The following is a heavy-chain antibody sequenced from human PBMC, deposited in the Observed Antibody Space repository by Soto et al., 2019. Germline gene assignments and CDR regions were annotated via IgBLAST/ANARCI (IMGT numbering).Heavy chain of an antibody. Sequence: QLTLKESGPTLVKPTQTLTLPCTFSGFSLSTSGVGVGWIRSPPGKALEWLALIYWNDDKRYSPSLESRLTITKDPTKNQVVLTMTNMDPVDTGTYYCAHRFLRSSSRWWWCDPWGQGTLVTVSS. CDR2: IYWNDDK. CDR3: AHRFLRSSSRWWWCDP. CDR1: GFSLSTSGVG. V-gene: IGHV2-5*01. D-gene: IGHD6-6*01. J-gene: IGHJ5*02.